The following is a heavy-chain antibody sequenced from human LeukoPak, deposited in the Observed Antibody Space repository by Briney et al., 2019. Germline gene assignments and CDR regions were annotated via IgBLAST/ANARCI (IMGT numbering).Heavy chain of an antibody. CDR2: ISNSGGST. CDR1: GFTFSNYA. J-gene: IGHJ4*02. Sequence: GGSLRLSCAASGFTFSNYAMSWVRQAPGKGLEWVSSISNSGGSTYHADSVKGRFTISRDNSRNTLYLQMSSLRAEDTAVYYCAKYHGGTYSSGPVYFDYWGQGTLVTVSS. CDR3: AKYHGGTYSSGPVYFDY. V-gene: IGHV3-23*01. D-gene: IGHD6-19*01.